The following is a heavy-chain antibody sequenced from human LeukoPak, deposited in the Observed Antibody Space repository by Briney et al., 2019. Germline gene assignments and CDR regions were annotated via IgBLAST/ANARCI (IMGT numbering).Heavy chain of an antibody. CDR3: ARDSNIAGSFI. J-gene: IGHJ4*02. D-gene: IGHD2/OR15-2a*01. Sequence: SETLSLTCTVSGGSISSGRFYWGWIRQPPGKDLEWIGSIYYNGSTYYSPSLKSRVTISVDTSKNQFSLRLTSVTAADTAVYFCARDSNIAGSFIWGPGALVTVSP. CDR1: GGSISSGRFY. CDR2: IYYNGST. V-gene: IGHV4-39*07.